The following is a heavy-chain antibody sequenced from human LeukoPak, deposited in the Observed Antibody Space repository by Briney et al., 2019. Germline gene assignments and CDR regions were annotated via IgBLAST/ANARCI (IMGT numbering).Heavy chain of an antibody. V-gene: IGHV4-34*01. CDR2: INHSGST. CDR3: ARGGLDCSSTSCYGNWFDP. J-gene: IGHJ5*02. CDR1: GGSFSGYY. Sequence: PSETLSLTCAVYGGSFSGYYRSWIRQPPGKGLEWIGEINHSGSTNYNPSLKSRVTISVDTSKNQFSLKLSSVTAADTAVYYCARGGLDCSSTSCYGNWFDPWGQGTLVTVSS. D-gene: IGHD2-2*01.